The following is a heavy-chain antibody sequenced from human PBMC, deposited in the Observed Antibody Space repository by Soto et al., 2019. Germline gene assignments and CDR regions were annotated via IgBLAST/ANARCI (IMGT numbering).Heavy chain of an antibody. V-gene: IGHV3-15*07. CDR3: TTWIGVAAAGSNMGSESWFDP. CDR1: GFTFSNAW. CDR2: IKSKTDGGTT. J-gene: IGHJ5*02. Sequence: GGSLRLSCAASGFTFSNAWMNWVRQAPGKGLEWVGRIKSKTDGGTTDYAEPVKGRFTISRDDSKNTLYLQMNSLKTEDTAVYYCTTWIGVAAAGSNMGSESWFDPWGQGTLVTVSS. D-gene: IGHD6-13*01.